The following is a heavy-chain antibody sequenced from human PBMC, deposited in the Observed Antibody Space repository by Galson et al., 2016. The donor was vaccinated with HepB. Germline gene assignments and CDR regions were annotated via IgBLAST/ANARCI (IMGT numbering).Heavy chain of an antibody. D-gene: IGHD3-10*01. CDR1: GYTFSDYY. CDR2: INPNNGGT. CDR3: ARSDRSDHYVSGSYVSDDFAI. Sequence: SVKVSCKATGYTFSDYYMHWVRQAPGQGLEWMGWINPNNGGTNYAQKFQGWVTMTRDTSISTAYMELSRLKSDDTAMYYCARSDRSDHYVSGSYVSDDFAIWGQGTMVIVSS. V-gene: IGHV1-2*04. J-gene: IGHJ3*02.